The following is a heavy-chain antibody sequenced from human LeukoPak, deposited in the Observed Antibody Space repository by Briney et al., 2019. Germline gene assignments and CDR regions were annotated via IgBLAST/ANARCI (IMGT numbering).Heavy chain of an antibody. V-gene: IGHV4-39*01. J-gene: IGHJ3*02. CDR2: IYYSGST. CDR3: ASLAGSIAVAGTMGAFDI. CDR1: GGSISSSSYY. D-gene: IGHD6-19*01. Sequence: SETLSLTCTVSGGSISSSSYYWGWLRQPPGTGLEWIGSIYYSGSTYYNPSLKSRVTISVDTSKNQFSLKLSSVTAADTAVYYCASLAGSIAVAGTMGAFDIWGQGTMVTVSS.